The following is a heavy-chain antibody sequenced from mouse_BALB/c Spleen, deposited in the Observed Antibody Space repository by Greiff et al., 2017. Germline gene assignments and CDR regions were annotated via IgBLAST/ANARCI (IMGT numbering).Heavy chain of an antibody. Sequence: VQGVESGPGLVQPSQSLSITCTVSGFSLTSYGVHWVRQSPGKGLEWLGVIWSGGSTDYNAAFISRLSISKDNSKSQVFFKMNSLQANDTAIYYCARKRLRRGVFDYWGQGTTLTVSS. CDR3: ARKRLRRGVFDY. J-gene: IGHJ2*01. V-gene: IGHV2-2*02. CDR1: GFSLTSYG. CDR2: IWSGGST. D-gene: IGHD2-2*01.